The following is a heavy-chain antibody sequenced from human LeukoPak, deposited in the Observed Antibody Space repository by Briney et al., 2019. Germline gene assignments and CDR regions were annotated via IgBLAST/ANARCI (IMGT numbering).Heavy chain of an antibody. D-gene: IGHD3-3*01. J-gene: IGHJ6*02. CDR1: GGSITAYY. CDR2: IHYSGIT. V-gene: IGHV4-59*01. CDR3: ARGIFGGGGSYNGMDV. Sequence: SETLSLACTVSGGSITAYYWNWIRQPPGKGLEWIGYIHYSGITNYNPSLESRVTTSVDTSKNQISLKLSSVTAADTAVYFCARGIFGGGGSYNGMDVWGQGTTVTVSS.